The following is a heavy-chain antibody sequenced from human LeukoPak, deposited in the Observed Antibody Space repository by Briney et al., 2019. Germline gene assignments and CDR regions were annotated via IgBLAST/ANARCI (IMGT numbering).Heavy chain of an antibody. CDR1: GLSVSSSY. D-gene: IGHD6-13*01. Sequence: GGSLRLSCVASGLSVSSSYMGWVRQPPGKGLEWVSFIRATGSGGVDYADSVKGRFTISRDSSKNTLSLQMNSLRVEDTAVYHCARLRGDRRSWYNFDAWGQGVLVTVSS. J-gene: IGHJ4*02. V-gene: IGHV3-53*01. CDR3: ARLRGDRRSWYNFDA. CDR2: IRATGSGGV.